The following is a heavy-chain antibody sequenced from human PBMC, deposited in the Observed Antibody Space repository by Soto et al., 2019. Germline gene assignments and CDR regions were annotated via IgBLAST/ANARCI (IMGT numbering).Heavy chain of an antibody. Sequence: QVQLVQSGPEVKKPGASVKVSCKGSGYTFSNYGVTWVRQAPGQGLEGLGWVSAYNRNTDYAQKFEDRATMTIDTSTNTAYLELRGLTPDDTAVYSCARERRWEPLLYWGQGTL. V-gene: IGHV1-18*01. CDR3: ARERRWEPLLY. D-gene: IGHD1-26*01. CDR1: GYTFSNYG. J-gene: IGHJ4*02. CDR2: VSAYNRNT.